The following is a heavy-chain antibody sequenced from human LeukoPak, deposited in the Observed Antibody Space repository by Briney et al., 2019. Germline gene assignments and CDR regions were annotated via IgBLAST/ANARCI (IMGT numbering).Heavy chain of an antibody. J-gene: IGHJ4*02. D-gene: IGHD3-9*01. V-gene: IGHV3-30*03. CDR3: AREYYDILTGHTGPNDY. CDR1: GFTFSTFG. CDR2: ISYDGSIK. Sequence: PGGSLRLSCAASGFTFSTFGMHWVRQAPGKGLDWVALISYDGSIKYYADSVKGRFTISRDNAKNSLYLQMNSLRAEDTAVYYCAREYYDILTGHTGPNDYWGQGTLVTVSS.